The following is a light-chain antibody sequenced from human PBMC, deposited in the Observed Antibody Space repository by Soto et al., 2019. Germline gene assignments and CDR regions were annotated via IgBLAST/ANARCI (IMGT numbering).Light chain of an antibody. Sequence: QLVLTQSPSASASLGASVKLTCTLSSGHSSYAIAWHQQQPEKGPRFLMKVNSDGNHSMGDGIPDRFSGSSSGAERYLTISSLQSEDEADYYCQTWGTGTLVFGGGTKLTVL. CDR1: SGHSSYA. CDR3: QTWGTGTLV. V-gene: IGLV4-69*01. CDR2: VNSDGNH. J-gene: IGLJ2*01.